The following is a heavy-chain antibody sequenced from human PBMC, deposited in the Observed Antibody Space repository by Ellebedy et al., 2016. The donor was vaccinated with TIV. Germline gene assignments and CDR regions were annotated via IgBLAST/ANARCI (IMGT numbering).Heavy chain of an antibody. CDR1: GGSISSGDYY. Sequence: SETLSLTCTVSGGSISSGDYYWSWIRQPPGKGLEWIGYIYYGGSTYYNPSLKSRVTISLDTSKTQFSLKLSSVTAADTAVYYCAREGPGGDSSGYYYFDYWGQGTLVTVSS. D-gene: IGHD3-22*01. V-gene: IGHV4-30-4*01. CDR3: AREGPGGDSSGYYYFDY. CDR2: IYYGGST. J-gene: IGHJ4*02.